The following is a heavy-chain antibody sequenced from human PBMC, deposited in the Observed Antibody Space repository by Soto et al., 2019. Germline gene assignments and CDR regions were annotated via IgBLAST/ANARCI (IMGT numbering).Heavy chain of an antibody. V-gene: IGHV3-30-3*01. CDR2: ISYDGSNK. J-gene: IGHJ3*02. D-gene: IGHD3-22*01. Sequence: PGGSLRLSCAASGFTFSSYAMRWVRQAPGKGLEWVAVISYDGSNKYYADSVKGRFTISRDNSKNTLYLQMNSLRAEDTAVYYCARWGTYYDSSGRDFDIWGQGTMVTVSS. CDR1: GFTFSSYA. CDR3: ARWGTYYDSSGRDFDI.